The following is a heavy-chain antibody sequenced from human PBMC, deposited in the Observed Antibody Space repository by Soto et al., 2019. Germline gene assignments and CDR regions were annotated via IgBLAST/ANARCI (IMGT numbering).Heavy chain of an antibody. D-gene: IGHD5-18*01. CDR1: GFTFSSYS. V-gene: IGHV3-21*01. J-gene: IGHJ4*02. CDR3: ARDQPGYSYGYGLGY. Sequence: GGSLRLSCASSGFTFSSYSMNLVRQAPGKGLEWVSSISSSSYIYYADSVKGRFTISRDNAKNSLYLQMNSLRAEDTAVYYCARDQPGYSYGYGLGYWGQGTLVTVSS. CDR2: ISSSSYI.